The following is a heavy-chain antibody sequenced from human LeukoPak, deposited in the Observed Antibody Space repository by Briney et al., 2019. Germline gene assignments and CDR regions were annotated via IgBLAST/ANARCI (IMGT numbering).Heavy chain of an antibody. V-gene: IGHV3-23*01. CDR1: GFTFSSYA. Sequence: TGGSLRLSCAASGFTFSSYAMNWVRQAPGKGLEWVSVISGSGGTTYYADSVKGRFTISRDNSKNMLYLQMNSLRAEDTAVYYCAKRVGGVNNFDYWGQGTLVTVSS. CDR3: AKRVGGVNNFDY. D-gene: IGHD3-16*01. CDR2: ISGSGGTT. J-gene: IGHJ4*02.